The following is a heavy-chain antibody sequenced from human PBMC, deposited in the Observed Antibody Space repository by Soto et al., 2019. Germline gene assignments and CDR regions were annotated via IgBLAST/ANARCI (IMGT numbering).Heavy chain of an antibody. D-gene: IGHD3-10*01. CDR2: INPNSGGT. V-gene: IGHV1-2*02. CDR3: ARIDPVTINYYYGMDV. Sequence: GASVKVACKASGYTLTAYYIHWVRQAPGQGLEWMGWINPNSGGTNYAQKFQDRVTMTRETSISTAYMELSRLRSDDTAVYYCARIDPVTINYYYGMDVWGQGTTVTVSS. CDR1: GYTLTAYY. J-gene: IGHJ6*02.